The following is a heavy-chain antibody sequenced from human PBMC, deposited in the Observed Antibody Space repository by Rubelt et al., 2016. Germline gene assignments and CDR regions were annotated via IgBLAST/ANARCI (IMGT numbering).Heavy chain of an antibody. Sequence: EVQLVESGGELIQPGGSLRLSCAASGFTFSNYWMHWVRQAPGKGLVWVARINSDGTTTTYADSVKGRFTISRDNSKNTLYLQMNRLRTEYTALYYCAKPSGAGRYYYYYGVDVWGQGTTVTVSS. J-gene: IGHJ6*02. CDR1: GFTFSNYW. D-gene: IGHD1-26*01. V-gene: IGHV3-74*01. CDR2: INSDGTTT. CDR3: AKPSGAGRYYYYYGVDV.